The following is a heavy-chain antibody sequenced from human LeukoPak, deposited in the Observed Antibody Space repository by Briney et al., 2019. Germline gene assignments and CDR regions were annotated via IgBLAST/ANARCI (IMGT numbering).Heavy chain of an antibody. D-gene: IGHD6-6*01. CDR1: GGSISSYY. J-gene: IGHJ4*02. V-gene: IGHV4-59*08. Sequence: SETLSLTCTVSGGSISSYYWSWIRQPPGKGLEWIGYIYYSGSTNYNPSLKSRVTISVDTSKNQFSLKLSSVTAADTAVYYCARFNVHETYFDYWGQGTLVTVSS. CDR3: ARFNVHETYFDY. CDR2: IYYSGST.